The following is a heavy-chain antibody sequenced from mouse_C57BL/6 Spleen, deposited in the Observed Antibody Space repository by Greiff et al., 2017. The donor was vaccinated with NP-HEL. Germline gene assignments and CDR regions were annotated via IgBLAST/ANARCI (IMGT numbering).Heavy chain of an antibody. D-gene: IGHD2-1*01. J-gene: IGHJ1*03. CDR2: INYDGSST. CDR3: AREDGNYLYWYFDV. Sequence: EVKLVESEGGLVQPGSSMKLSCTASGFTFSDYYMAWVRQVPEKGLEWVANINYDGSSTYYLDSLKSRFIISRDNAKNILYLQMSSLKSEDTATYYCAREDGNYLYWYFDVWGTGTTVTVSS. V-gene: IGHV5-16*01. CDR1: GFTFSDYY.